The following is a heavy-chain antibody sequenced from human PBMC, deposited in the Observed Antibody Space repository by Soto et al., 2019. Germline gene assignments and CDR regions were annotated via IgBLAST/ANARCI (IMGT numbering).Heavy chain of an antibody. CDR2: IWYDGSNK. J-gene: IGHJ4*02. V-gene: IGHV3-33*01. CDR3: ARGRYSSGWYSSVDY. Sequence: GGSLRLSCAASGFTFSSYGMHWVRQAPGKGLEWVAVIWYDGSNKYYADSVKGRFTISRDNSKNTLYLQMNSLRAEDTAVYYCARGRYSSGWYSSVDYWGQGTLVTVSS. D-gene: IGHD6-19*01. CDR1: GFTFSSYG.